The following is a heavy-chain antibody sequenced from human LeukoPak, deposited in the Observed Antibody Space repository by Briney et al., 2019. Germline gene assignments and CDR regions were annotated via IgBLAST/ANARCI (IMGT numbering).Heavy chain of an antibody. CDR1: GYSFTTYW. V-gene: IGHV5-51*01. Sequence: GESLKISCKGSGYSFTTYWIGWVRQMPGKGPEWMGIIYPGDSDTRYSPSFQGQVTISADKSISTAYLQWSSLKASDTAMYYCARDQGRDGYNRDAFDIWGQGTMVTVSS. CDR2: IYPGDSDT. CDR3: ARDQGRDGYNRDAFDI. D-gene: IGHD5-24*01. J-gene: IGHJ3*02.